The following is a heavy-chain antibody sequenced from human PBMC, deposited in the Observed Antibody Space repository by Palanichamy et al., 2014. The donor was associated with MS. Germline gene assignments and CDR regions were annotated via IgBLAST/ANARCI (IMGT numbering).Heavy chain of an antibody. Sequence: QVQLVESGGGVVQPGGSLRPSCAASGFTFSSYGMHWVRQAPGKGLEWVAFIRYDGSNKLYADSVKGRFTISRDNSKNTLYLQMNSLRAEDTALYYCAKVNYYDMGDAFDIWGQGTMVTVS. J-gene: IGHJ3*02. CDR2: IRYDGSNK. D-gene: IGHD3-22*01. CDR1: GFTFSSYG. V-gene: IGHV3-30*02. CDR3: AKVNYYDMGDAFDI.